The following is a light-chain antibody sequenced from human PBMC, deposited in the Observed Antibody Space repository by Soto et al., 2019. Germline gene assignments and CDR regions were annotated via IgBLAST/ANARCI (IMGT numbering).Light chain of an antibody. V-gene: IGLV2-14*01. CDR3: FSFTSTRTHV. Sequence: QSVNTHPASLSGSPGQSITISCTGTTSEIGAYDYFSWFQQNPGKAPKLMISEVNNRLSGVSNRFSGYKSGNTAYLTISGLQVEAEAEYFCFSFTSTRTHVFGTGTKVTGL. CDR1: TSEIGAYDY. CDR2: EVN. J-gene: IGLJ1*01.